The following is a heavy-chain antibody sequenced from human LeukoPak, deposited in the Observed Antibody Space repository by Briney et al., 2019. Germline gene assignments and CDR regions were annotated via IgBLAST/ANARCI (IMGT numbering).Heavy chain of an antibody. CDR1: GFIFSSYW. J-gene: IGHJ6*04. V-gene: IGHV3-7*03. CDR3: ARRALRYCSSTSCPAQYYGVDV. D-gene: IGHD2-2*01. CDR2: VKEDGSEK. Sequence: GGSLRLSCAASGFIFSSYWMSWVRQAPGKGLEWVANVKEDGSEKYYVDSVKGRFTISRDNAKNSLYLQTNSLRAEDTAVYYCARRALRYCSSTSCPAQYYGVDVWGKGTTVTVSS.